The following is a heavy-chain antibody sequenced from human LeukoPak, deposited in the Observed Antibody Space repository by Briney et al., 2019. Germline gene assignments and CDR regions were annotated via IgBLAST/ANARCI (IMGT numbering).Heavy chain of an antibody. V-gene: IGHV3-7*01. Sequence: GGSPRLSCVVSGFSISSFWMSWVRQAPGQGLESVATIKQDGSETHYVDSVKGRFTISRDNAKNSLWLQVDSLRVEDTAVYYCTRGWSPILWGQGTLVTVSS. CDR1: GFSISSFW. CDR2: IKQDGSET. J-gene: IGHJ4*02. CDR3: TRGWSPIL.